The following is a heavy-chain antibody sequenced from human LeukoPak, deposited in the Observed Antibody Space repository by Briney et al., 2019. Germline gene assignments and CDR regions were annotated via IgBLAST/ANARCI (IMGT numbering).Heavy chain of an antibody. Sequence: PSETLSLTCNVSGGSFTNYYWSWIRQTPEKGLEWIGQINHSGDTSYNPSLRSRITLSVDRSKNQFSLKVTSVTAADTGVYYCAREGDGDYGYYFDYWGQGTLVTVSS. D-gene: IGHD4-17*01. CDR2: INHSGDT. V-gene: IGHV4-34*01. J-gene: IGHJ4*02. CDR1: GGSFTNYY. CDR3: AREGDGDYGYYFDY.